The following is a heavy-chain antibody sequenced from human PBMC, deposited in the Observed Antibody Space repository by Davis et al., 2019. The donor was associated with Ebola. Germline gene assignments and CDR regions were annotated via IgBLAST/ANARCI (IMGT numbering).Heavy chain of an antibody. CDR1: GYTFSNYA. CDR3: AKSSSGWFYYYGMDV. Sequence: ASVKVSCKASGYTFSNYAVLWVRQAPGQRLEWMGWINAANGKTEFSQKFQDRVTLSRDTSASTAYMEVNSLTSEDTAVYYCAKSSSGWFYYYGMDVWGQGTTVTVSS. V-gene: IGHV1-3*01. J-gene: IGHJ6*02. CDR2: INAANGKT. D-gene: IGHD6-19*01.